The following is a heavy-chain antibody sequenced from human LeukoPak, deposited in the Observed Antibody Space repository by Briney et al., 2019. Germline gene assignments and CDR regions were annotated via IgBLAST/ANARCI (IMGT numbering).Heavy chain of an antibody. CDR1: GFTFSNAW. J-gene: IGHJ4*02. Sequence: GGSLRLSCAASGFTFSNAWMNWVRQAPGKGLEWVSVIFGGGSTYYADSVKGRFTISRDNSKNTLYLQMNSLRAEDTAVYYCAREGTYCGGDCYPLGYWGQGTLVTVSS. D-gene: IGHD2-21*02. CDR2: IFGGGST. CDR3: AREGTYCGGDCYPLGY. V-gene: IGHV3-53*01.